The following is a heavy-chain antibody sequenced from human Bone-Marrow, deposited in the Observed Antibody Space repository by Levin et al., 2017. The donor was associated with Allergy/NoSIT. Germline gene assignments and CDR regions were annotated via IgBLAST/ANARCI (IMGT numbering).Heavy chain of an antibody. CDR2: ISGGGGDT. V-gene: IGHV3-23*01. D-gene: IGHD5/OR15-5a*01. Sequence: QTGGSLRLSCAASGFTFSRYGMSWVRQAPGKGLEWVSSISGGGGDTYFADSVKGRFTISRDNSRDTLFVQMNSLRAEDTAVYYCAKGNMVSTTSPFDYWGQGTLVTVSS. J-gene: IGHJ4*02. CDR3: AKGNMVSTTSPFDY. CDR1: GFTFSRYG.